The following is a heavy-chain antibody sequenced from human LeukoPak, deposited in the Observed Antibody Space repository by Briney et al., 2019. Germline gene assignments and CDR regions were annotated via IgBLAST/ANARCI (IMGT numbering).Heavy chain of an antibody. V-gene: IGHV3-21*01. Sequence: PGGSLRLSCAASGFPFSKYTMNWVRQTPGKGLECVSSISSSSRSIYYADSVKGRFTISRDNAKNSLYLQMNSLRAEDTAVYYCARDPPIAVAGPSQGAFDIWGQGTMVTVSS. CDR1: GFPFSKYT. J-gene: IGHJ3*02. CDR3: ARDPPIAVAGPSQGAFDI. D-gene: IGHD6-19*01. CDR2: ISSSSRSI.